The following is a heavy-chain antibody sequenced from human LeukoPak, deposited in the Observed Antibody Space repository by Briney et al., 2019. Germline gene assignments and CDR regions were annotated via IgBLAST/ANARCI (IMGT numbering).Heavy chain of an antibody. CDR3: ARGPGAVATDWYFDL. CDR2: IYCFGSTGYSGST. J-gene: IGHJ2*01. Sequence: SETLSLSCTVSDGSITSSYWSWIRQPPGKGPEWIGYIYCFGSTGYSGSTNYNPSLKSRVTISVDSTKNQFSLKLSSVTASDTAIYYFARGPGAVATDWYFDLWGRGTLVTVSS. D-gene: IGHD6-19*01. CDR1: DGSITSSY. V-gene: IGHV4-59*01.